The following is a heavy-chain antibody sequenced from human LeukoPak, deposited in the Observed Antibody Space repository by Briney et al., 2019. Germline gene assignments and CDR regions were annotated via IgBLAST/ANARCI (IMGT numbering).Heavy chain of an antibody. CDR1: GGSISNYY. Sequence: SETLSLTCAVSGGSISNYYWSWIRQPPGKGLEWIGYIYYSGSTNYNPSLKSRVTISVDTSKNQFSLKLSSVTAADTAVYYCARVGGTNYYYYGMDVWGQGTTVTVSS. D-gene: IGHD1-26*01. CDR2: IYYSGST. J-gene: IGHJ6*02. CDR3: ARVGGTNYYYYGMDV. V-gene: IGHV4-59*01.